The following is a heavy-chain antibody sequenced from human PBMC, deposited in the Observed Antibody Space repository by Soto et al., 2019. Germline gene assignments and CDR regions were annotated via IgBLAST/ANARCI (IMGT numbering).Heavy chain of an antibody. CDR3: AKSGVAAAALSWGPIPRTADDFDS. Sequence: GGSLRLSCAASGFTFSNYYMHWVRQAPGKGLVWVSRVNSDERNTYYADSVKGRFTISRDTSKSALYLQMNSLRVEDTAIYYCAKSGVAAAALSWGPIPRTADDFDSWGQGTLVTVSS. J-gene: IGHJ4*02. CDR1: GFTFSNYY. V-gene: IGHV3-NL1*01. D-gene: IGHD6-13*01. CDR2: VNSDERNT.